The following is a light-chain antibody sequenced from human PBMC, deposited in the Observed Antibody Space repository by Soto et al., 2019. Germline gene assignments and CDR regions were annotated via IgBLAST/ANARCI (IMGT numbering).Light chain of an antibody. CDR2: DVS. Sequence: QSALTQPASVSGSPGQSITISCTGTSSDVGGYKYVSWYQQHPGKGPKLMIYDVSNRPSGVSNRFSGSKSGNTASLTISGLQAEDEADYFCSSYTSSSPVLFGGGTQLTVL. V-gene: IGLV2-14*03. CDR3: SSYTSSSPVL. J-gene: IGLJ2*01. CDR1: SSDVGGYKY.